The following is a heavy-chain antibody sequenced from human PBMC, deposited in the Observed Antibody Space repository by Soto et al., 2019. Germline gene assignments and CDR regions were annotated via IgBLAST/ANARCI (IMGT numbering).Heavy chain of an antibody. CDR2: ISSSSSYI. J-gene: IGHJ6*03. CDR3: ARGNGYGYFGDFEQNEVGYYYYYMDV. D-gene: IGHD5-18*01. Sequence: EVQLVESGGGLVKPGGSLRLSCAASGFTFSSYSMNWVRQAPGKGLEWVSSISSSSSYIYYADSVKGRFTISRDNAKNSLYLQMNSLRAEDTAVYYCARGNGYGYFGDFEQNEVGYYYYYMDVWGKGTTVTVSS. V-gene: IGHV3-21*01. CDR1: GFTFSSYS.